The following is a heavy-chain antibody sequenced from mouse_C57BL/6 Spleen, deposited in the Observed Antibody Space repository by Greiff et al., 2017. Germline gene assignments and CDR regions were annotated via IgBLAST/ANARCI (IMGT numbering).Heavy chain of an antibody. D-gene: IGHD2-3*01. V-gene: IGHV14-1*01. CDR1: GFNIKDYY. CDR2: IDPEDGDT. Sequence: EVQLQQSGAELVRPGASVKLSCTASGFNIKDYYMHWVKQRPEQGLEWIRRIDPEDGDTEYAPKFQGKATMTADTSSNTAYLQLSSLTSEDTAVYYCTPHDGYYHDGDYWGQGTTLTVSS. CDR3: TPHDGYYHDGDY. J-gene: IGHJ2*01.